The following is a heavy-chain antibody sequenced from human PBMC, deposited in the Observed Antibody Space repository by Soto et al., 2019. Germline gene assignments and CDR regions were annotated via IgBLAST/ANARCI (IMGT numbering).Heavy chain of an antibody. Sequence: SETLSLTCAVYGGSFSGYYWSWIRQPPGKGLEWIGEINHSGSTNYNPSLKSRVTISVDTSKNQFSLKLSSVTAADTAVYYCARAGGHCSSTSCYTGPSYNWFDPWGQGTLVTVSS. CDR2: INHSGST. J-gene: IGHJ5*02. D-gene: IGHD2-2*02. CDR3: ARAGGHCSSTSCYTGPSYNWFDP. CDR1: GGSFSGYY. V-gene: IGHV4-34*01.